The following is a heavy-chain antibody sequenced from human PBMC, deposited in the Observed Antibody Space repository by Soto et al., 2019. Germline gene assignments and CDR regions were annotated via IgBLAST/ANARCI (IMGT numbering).Heavy chain of an antibody. J-gene: IGHJ4*02. D-gene: IGHD6-6*01. V-gene: IGHV4-59*12. Sequence: PSETLSLTCTVSGGSISSYYWSWIRQPPGKGLEWIGYIYYSGSTNYNPSLKSRVTISVDNSKNTLYLQMNSLRAEDTAVYYCAKGSAWARPYYFDYWGQGTLVTVSS. CDR1: GGSISSYY. CDR2: IYYSGST. CDR3: AKGSAWARPYYFDY.